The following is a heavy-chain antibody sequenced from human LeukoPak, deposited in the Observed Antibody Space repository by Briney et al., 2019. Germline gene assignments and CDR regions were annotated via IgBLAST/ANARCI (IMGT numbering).Heavy chain of an antibody. V-gene: IGHV1-2*02. CDR3: ARGEQWLVLSYYFDF. D-gene: IGHD6-19*01. Sequence: GASVKVSCKASGYTFTGYYMHWVRQAPGQGLEWMGWINPNSGGTNYAQKFQGRVTMTRDTSITTAYMELSSLRSGDTAVYYCARGEQWLVLSYYFDFWGQGALVTVSS. CDR2: INPNSGGT. CDR1: GYTFTGYY. J-gene: IGHJ4*02.